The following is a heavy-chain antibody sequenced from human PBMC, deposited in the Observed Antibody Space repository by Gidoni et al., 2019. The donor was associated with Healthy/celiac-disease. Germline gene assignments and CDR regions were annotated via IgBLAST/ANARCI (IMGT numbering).Heavy chain of an antibody. CDR3: ARVPLAYCGGDCSPYYYYYMDV. D-gene: IGHD2-21*02. J-gene: IGHJ6*03. CDR1: GYTFTSSD. CDR2: MNPNSGNT. V-gene: IGHV1-8*01. Sequence: QVQLVQSGAEVKKPGASVKVSCKASGYTFTSSDINWVRQATGQGLEWMGWMNPNSGNTGYAQKFQGRVTMTRNTSISTAYMELSSLRSEDTAVYYCARVPLAYCGGDCSPYYYYYMDVWGKGTTVTVSS.